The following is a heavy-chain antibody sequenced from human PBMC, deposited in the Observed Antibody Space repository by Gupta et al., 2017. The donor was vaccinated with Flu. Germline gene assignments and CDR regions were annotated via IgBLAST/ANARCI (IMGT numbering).Heavy chain of an antibody. CDR2: ISSSGSSS. Sequence: EVQLLESGGDLVQPGGSLRVSCAASGFTFSGNAMSWVRQAPGKGLEWVSTISSSGSSSYYVDSVKGRFTISRDKARNMMYFQMNSLRAEDTAIYYCAKAVKSGWYAEEFWGQGTLVTVSS. CDR3: AKAVKSGWYAEEF. V-gene: IGHV3-23*01. J-gene: IGHJ4*02. CDR1: GFTFSGNA. D-gene: IGHD6-19*01.